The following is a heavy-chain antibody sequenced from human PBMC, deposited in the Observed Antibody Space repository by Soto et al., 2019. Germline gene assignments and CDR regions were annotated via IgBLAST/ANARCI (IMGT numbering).Heavy chain of an antibody. Sequence: HPGGSLRLSCAASGFNFTNHWMHWVRQAPGKGLVWVSRITSDGKSKAYAESVKGRFAISRDNAKNTVYLQMNGLTVEDTAVYYCARESGDWPLNWFDPWGQGTLVTVSS. CDR3: ARESGDWPLNWFDP. J-gene: IGHJ5*02. V-gene: IGHV3-74*01. CDR1: GFNFTNHW. CDR2: ITSDGKSK. D-gene: IGHD2-21*02.